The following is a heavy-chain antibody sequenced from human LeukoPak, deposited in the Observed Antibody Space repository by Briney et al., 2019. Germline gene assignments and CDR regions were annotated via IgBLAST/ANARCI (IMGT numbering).Heavy chain of an antibody. J-gene: IGHJ4*02. CDR1: GFTFSSYS. CDR2: ISSSSSYI. Sequence: GGSLRLSCAASGFTFSSYSMNWVRQAPGKGLEWVSSISSSSSYIYYADSVKGRFTISRDNAKNSLYLQMNSLRAEDTAVYYCAKDMRYSSGWYGKFDYWGQGTLVTVSS. D-gene: IGHD6-19*01. V-gene: IGHV3-21*01. CDR3: AKDMRYSSGWYGKFDY.